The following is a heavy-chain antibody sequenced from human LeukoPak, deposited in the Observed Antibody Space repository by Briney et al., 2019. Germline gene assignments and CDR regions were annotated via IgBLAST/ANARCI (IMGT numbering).Heavy chain of an antibody. Sequence: PGRSLRLSCAASGFTFSSYAMHWVRQAPGKGLEWVAVISYDGSNEYYADSVKGRFTISRDNSKNTLYLQMNSLRAEDTAVYYCARESHAFDIWGQGTMVTVSS. J-gene: IGHJ3*02. CDR2: ISYDGSNE. V-gene: IGHV3-30-3*01. CDR3: ARESHAFDI. CDR1: GFTFSSYA.